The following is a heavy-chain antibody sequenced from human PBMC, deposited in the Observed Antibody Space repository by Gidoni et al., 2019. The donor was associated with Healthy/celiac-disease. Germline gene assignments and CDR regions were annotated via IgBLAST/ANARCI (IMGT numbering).Heavy chain of an antibody. J-gene: IGHJ3*02. D-gene: IGHD2-15*01. Sequence: EVQLVESGGGLVQPGGSLRLSCAASGFTFIIHWMHWVRQAPGKGLVWVSRINSDGSSTNYADSVKGRFNIARDNAKNTLYLQMNSLRAEDTAVYCCARDGGSGYCSGGSCYSDAFDIWGQGTMVTVSS. CDR1: GFTFIIHW. CDR3: ARDGGSGYCSGGSCYSDAFDI. V-gene: IGHV3-74*01. CDR2: INSDGSST.